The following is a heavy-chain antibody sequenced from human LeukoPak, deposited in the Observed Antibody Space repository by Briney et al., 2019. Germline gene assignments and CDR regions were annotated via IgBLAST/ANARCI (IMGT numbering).Heavy chain of an antibody. V-gene: IGHV3-21*01. J-gene: IGHJ4*02. CDR2: ISSSSSYI. D-gene: IGHD3-10*01. Sequence: PGGSLRLSCAASGFTFSSYSMNWVRQAPGKGLEWVSSISSSSSYIYYADSVKGRFTISRDNAKSSLYLQVNSLRAEDTAVYYCALVDYYGSGSSDYWGQGTLVTVSS. CDR1: GFTFSSYS. CDR3: ALVDYYGSGSSDY.